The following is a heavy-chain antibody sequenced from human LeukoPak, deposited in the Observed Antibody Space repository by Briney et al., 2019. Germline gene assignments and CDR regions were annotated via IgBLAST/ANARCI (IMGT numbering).Heavy chain of an antibody. CDR2: ISGSGGST. CDR1: GYSISSGYY. CDR3: AKDGGGTTMIVVGDFDY. D-gene: IGHD3-22*01. V-gene: IGHV3-23*01. J-gene: IGHJ4*02. Sequence: ETLSLTCTVSGYSISSGYYWGWIRQPPGKGLEWVSAISGSGGSTYYADSVKGRFTISRDNSKNTLYLQMNSLRAEDTAVYYCAKDGGGTTMIVVGDFDYWGQGTLLTVSS.